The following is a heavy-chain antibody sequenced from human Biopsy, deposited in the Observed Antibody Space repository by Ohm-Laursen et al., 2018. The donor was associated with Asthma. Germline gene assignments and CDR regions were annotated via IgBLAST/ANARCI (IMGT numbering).Heavy chain of an antibody. CDR3: ARAVDYSHYYGIGV. Sequence: ESSVKVSCKTSGYTFNSAGITWVRPAPGQGLEWMGWISVYNGNTKVAQKLQDRVTMITDTSTSTAYMELRSLRSDDTAVYFCARAVDYSHYYGIGVWGQGTTVTVS. CDR1: GYTFNSAG. V-gene: IGHV1-18*01. D-gene: IGHD3-10*01. CDR2: ISVYNGNT. J-gene: IGHJ6*02.